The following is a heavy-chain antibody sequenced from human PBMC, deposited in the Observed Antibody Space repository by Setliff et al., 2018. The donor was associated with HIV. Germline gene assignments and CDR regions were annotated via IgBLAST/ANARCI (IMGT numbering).Heavy chain of an antibody. CDR3: ARPATGPYGAFDI. CDR2: IIPIFGTA. Sequence: SVKVSCKASGGTFSSYAISWVRQAPGQGLEWMGGIIPIFGTANYAQKFQGRVTITADESTSTAYMELSSLSTEDTAVYSCARPATGPYGAFDIWGQGTMVTVSS. J-gene: IGHJ3*02. D-gene: IGHD4-17*01. CDR1: GGTFSSYA. V-gene: IGHV1-69*13.